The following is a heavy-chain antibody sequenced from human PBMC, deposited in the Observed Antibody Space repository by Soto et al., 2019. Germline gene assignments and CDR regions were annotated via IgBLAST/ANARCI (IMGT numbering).Heavy chain of an antibody. CDR3: XXXAXGYFYFDY. D-gene: IGHD1-26*01. V-gene: IGHV3-23*01. CDR2: ISGSGGST. CDR1: GFTFSSYA. Sequence: EVQLLESGGGLVQPGGSLRLSCAASGFTFSSYAMSWVRQAPGKGLEWVSVISGSGGSTYYADSVKGRFTISRYNXXXXXXXXXXXXXXXXXAVXXXXXXAXGYFYFDYWGQGTLVTVSS. J-gene: IGHJ4*02.